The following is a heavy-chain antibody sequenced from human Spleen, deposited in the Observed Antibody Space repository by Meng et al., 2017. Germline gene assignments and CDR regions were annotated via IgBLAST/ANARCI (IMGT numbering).Heavy chain of an antibody. J-gene: IGHJ1*01. CDR3: ARDLYTNSSGPSGEYFQH. V-gene: IGHV1-46*01. D-gene: IGHD6-19*01. Sequence: QVQLVQSGAEVKKPGASVKVSCKASGYTFTSYYMHWVRQAPGQGLEWKGIINPSGGSTSYAQKFQGRVTMTRDTSTSTVYMELSSLRSEDTAAYYCARDLYTNSSGPSGEYFQHWGQGTLVTVSS. CDR2: INPSGGST. CDR1: GYTFTSYY.